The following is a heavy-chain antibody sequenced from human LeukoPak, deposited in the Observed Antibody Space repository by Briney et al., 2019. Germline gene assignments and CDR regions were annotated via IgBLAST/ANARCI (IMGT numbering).Heavy chain of an antibody. CDR1: GYTFTNYY. D-gene: IGHD6-19*01. CDR2: INPNSGGT. Sequence: ASVKVSCKASGYTFTNYYMHWVRQAPGQGLEWMGWINPNSGGTNYAQKFQGRVTMTRDTSISTAYMELSRLRSDDTAVYYCARDMAGISDDAFDIWGQGTMVTVSS. J-gene: IGHJ3*02. V-gene: IGHV1-2*02. CDR3: ARDMAGISDDAFDI.